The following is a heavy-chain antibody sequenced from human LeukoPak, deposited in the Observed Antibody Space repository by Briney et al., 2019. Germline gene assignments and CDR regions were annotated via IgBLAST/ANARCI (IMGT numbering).Heavy chain of an antibody. CDR2: ISSSSSYI. CDR3: ARELCYYDKTVGDY. V-gene: IGHV3-21*01. Sequence: GGSLRLSCAASGFTFSTYAMSWVRQAPGKGLEWVSSISSSSSYIYYADSVKGRFTISRDNAKNSLYLQMNSLRAEDTAVYYCARELCYYDKTVGDYWGQGTLVTVSS. J-gene: IGHJ4*02. D-gene: IGHD3-22*01. CDR1: GFTFSTYA.